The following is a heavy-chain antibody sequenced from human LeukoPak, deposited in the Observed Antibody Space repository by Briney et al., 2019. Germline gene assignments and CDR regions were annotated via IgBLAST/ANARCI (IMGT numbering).Heavy chain of an antibody. D-gene: IGHD2-2*01. Sequence: SETLSLTCTVSGVSISSYYWSWIRQPPGKGLEWIGYIYYSGSTNYNPSLKSRVTISVDTSKNQFSLKLSSVTAADTAVYYCARGEVVPAAISFSRWFDPWGQGTLVTVSS. CDR1: GVSISSYY. CDR3: ARGEVVPAAISFSRWFDP. CDR2: IYYSGST. V-gene: IGHV4-59*01. J-gene: IGHJ5*02.